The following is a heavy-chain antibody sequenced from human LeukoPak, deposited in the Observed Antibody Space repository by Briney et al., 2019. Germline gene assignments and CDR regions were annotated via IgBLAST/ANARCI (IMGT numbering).Heavy chain of an antibody. CDR2: ISSRSDYI. J-gene: IGHJ5*01. V-gene: IGHV3-21*01. CDR3: ARDRYCSGGSCYSASDS. CDR1: GFTFSSYS. D-gene: IGHD2-15*01. Sequence: PGGSLRLSCAASGFTFSSYSMNWVRQAPGKGLEWVSSISSRSDYIYYADSVKGRFTISRDNAKNSLYLQMNSLRAEDTAVYYCARDRYCSGGSCYSASDSWGQGTLVTVSS.